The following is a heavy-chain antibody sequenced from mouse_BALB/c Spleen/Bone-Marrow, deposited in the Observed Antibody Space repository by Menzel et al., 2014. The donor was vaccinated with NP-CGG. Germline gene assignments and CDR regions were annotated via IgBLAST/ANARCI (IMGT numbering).Heavy chain of an antibody. CDR3: AMITTY. CDR1: GFNIKDYY. CDR2: IDPENGNT. J-gene: IGHJ2*01. V-gene: IGHV14-1*02. D-gene: IGHD2-4*01. Sequence: EVKVVESGAELVRPGALVKLSCKASGFNIKDYYMHWVKQRPEQGLERIGWIDPENGNTIYGPKFQGKASITADTSSNTAYLQLSSLTSEDTAVYYCAMITTYWGQGTTLTVSS.